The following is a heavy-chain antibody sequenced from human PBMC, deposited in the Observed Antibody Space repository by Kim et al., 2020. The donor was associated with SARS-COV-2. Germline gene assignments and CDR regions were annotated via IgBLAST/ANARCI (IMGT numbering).Heavy chain of an antibody. Sequence: SETLSLTCTVSCGSISSYYWSWIRQPPGKGLEWIGYIYYSGSTNYNPSLKSRVTISVDTSKNQFSLKLSSVTAADTAVYYCARVGVVAVAGTRPYGMDVWGQGTTVTVSS. CDR1: CGSISSYY. J-gene: IGHJ6*02. CDR3: ARVGVVAVAGTRPYGMDV. CDR2: IYYSGST. D-gene: IGHD6-19*01. V-gene: IGHV4-59*01.